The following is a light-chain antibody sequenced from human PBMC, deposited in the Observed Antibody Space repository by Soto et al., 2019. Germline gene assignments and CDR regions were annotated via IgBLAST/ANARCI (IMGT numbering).Light chain of an antibody. Sequence: EVVMTQSPAILSVSPGERATLSCRASQSVSSNLAWYQQKPGQAPRLLVYDAATRATGITAKFSGSGSGTEFTLTINSLQSEYFAVYYCQQYNDWPSNTFGQGTKVEIK. CDR2: DAA. CDR1: QSVSSN. V-gene: IGKV3-15*01. J-gene: IGKJ2*01. CDR3: QQYNDWPSNT.